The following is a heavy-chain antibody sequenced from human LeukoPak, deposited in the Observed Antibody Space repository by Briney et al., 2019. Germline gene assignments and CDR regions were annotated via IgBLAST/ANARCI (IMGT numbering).Heavy chain of an antibody. D-gene: IGHD3-9*01. CDR1: GGTFSSYA. V-gene: IGHV1-69*13. Sequence: GASVKVSCKASGGTFSSYAISWVRQAPGQGLEWMGGIIPIFGTANYAQKFQGRVTITADESTSTAYMELSSLRSKDTAVYYCARGAPDILTGWPPGFDYWGQGTLVTVSP. CDR3: ARGAPDILTGWPPGFDY. CDR2: IIPIFGTA. J-gene: IGHJ4*02.